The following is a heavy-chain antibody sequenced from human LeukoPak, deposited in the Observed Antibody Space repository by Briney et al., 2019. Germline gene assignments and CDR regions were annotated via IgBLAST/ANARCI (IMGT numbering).Heavy chain of an antibody. J-gene: IGHJ4*02. Sequence: SGGSLRLSCAASGFTFSSYAMSWVRQAPGKGLEWVPAVSAGGLSTYYADSVKGRLTISRDNSKNTLYLQMNSLRAEDTAVYYCAKDMGVTGTRGYFDYWGQGTLVTVSS. CDR1: GFTFSSYA. CDR2: VSAGGLST. CDR3: AKDMGVTGTRGYFDY. V-gene: IGHV3-23*01. D-gene: IGHD1-7*01.